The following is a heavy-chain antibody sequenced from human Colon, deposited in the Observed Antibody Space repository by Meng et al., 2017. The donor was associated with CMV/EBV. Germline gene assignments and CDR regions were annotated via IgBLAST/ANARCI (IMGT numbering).Heavy chain of an antibody. Sequence: VWLVPSSAQFKKPGAPVKVSCMSSRYTFPGSFMHWVRQAPGQGLEWLGVINPIPGGTTYAQKFQGRVTMTRDTSMNTAYMELSRLRSDDTAVYYCASLSGGDFDYWGQGTLVTVSS. CDR2: INPIPGGT. D-gene: IGHD1-26*01. CDR1: RYTFPGSF. V-gene: IGHV1-2*02. CDR3: ASLSGGDFDY. J-gene: IGHJ4*02.